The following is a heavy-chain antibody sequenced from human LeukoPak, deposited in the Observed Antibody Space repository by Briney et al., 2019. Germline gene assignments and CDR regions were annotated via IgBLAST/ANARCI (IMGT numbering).Heavy chain of an antibody. Sequence: SETLSLTCTVSGGSISSYYWSWIRQPPGKGLEWIGYIYSGGTSYNPSLESRVTISVDTSKNQFSLKLNSMTAADTAVYYCGRAGPGAFFDYWGRGALVTVSS. CDR3: GRAGPGAFFDY. V-gene: IGHV4-59*01. CDR2: IYSGGT. CDR1: GGSISSYY. D-gene: IGHD2-2*01. J-gene: IGHJ4*02.